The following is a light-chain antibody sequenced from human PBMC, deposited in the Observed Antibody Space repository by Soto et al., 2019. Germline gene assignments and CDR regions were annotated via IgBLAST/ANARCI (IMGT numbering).Light chain of an antibody. CDR2: GAS. CDR1: QSVSTNY. Sequence: EIVLTQSPGTLSLSPGERATLSCRASQSVSTNYLAWYQRKPGQAPRLLIYGASSRATDIPDRFSGSGSGTDFTLTITRLEPEDFAVYCWQQYGSSPPTFGHGTKVEIK. CDR3: QQYGSSPPT. V-gene: IGKV3-20*01. J-gene: IGKJ1*01.